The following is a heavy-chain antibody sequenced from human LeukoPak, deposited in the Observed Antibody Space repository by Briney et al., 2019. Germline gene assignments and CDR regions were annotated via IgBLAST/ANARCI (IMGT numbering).Heavy chain of an antibody. J-gene: IGHJ4*02. D-gene: IGHD2-2*01. CDR3: ARARYQLPRPGFGGSVAGSTYFDY. Sequence: GGSLRLSCAASGFTFSSYAMHWVRQAPGKGLEWVAVISYDGSNKYYADSVKGRFTISRDNSKNTLYLQVNSLRAEDTAVYYCARARYQLPRPGFGGSVAGSTYFDYWGQGTLVTVSS. CDR2: ISYDGSNK. CDR1: GFTFSSYA. V-gene: IGHV3-30*04.